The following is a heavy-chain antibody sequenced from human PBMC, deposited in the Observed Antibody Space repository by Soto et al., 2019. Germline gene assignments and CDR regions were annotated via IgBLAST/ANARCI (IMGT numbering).Heavy chain of an antibody. CDR1: GGSISSYY. J-gene: IGHJ4*02. D-gene: IGHD3-10*01. CDR3: ARGIFSGDYYNGSGTQDPFTY. V-gene: IGHV4-59*01. Sequence: PSETLSLTCTVSGGSISSYYWSWIRQPPGKGLEWIGYIYYSGSTNYNPSLKSRVTISVDTSKNQFSLKLSSVTAADTAVYYCARGIFSGDYYNGSGTQDPFTYWGQGTLVTVSS. CDR2: IYYSGST.